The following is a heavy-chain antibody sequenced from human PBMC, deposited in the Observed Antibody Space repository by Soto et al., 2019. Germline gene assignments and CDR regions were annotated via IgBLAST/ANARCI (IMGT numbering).Heavy chain of an antibody. D-gene: IGHD6-6*01. V-gene: IGHV1-8*01. CDR2: MNPNSGNT. J-gene: IGHJ3*02. CDR3: ALDEYSSSVFI. CDR1: GYTFTSYD. Sequence: QVQLVQSGAEVKKPGASVKVSCKASGYTFTSYDINWVRQATGQGLEWMGWMNPNSGNTGYAQKFQGXXTXTXXTSISTAYMELSSLGSADTAVYYCALDEYSSSVFIWGQGTMVTVSS.